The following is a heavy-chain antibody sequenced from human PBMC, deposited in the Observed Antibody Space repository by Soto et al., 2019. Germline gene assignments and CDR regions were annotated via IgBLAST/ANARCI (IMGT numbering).Heavy chain of an antibody. CDR3: ARVGGYSYGGVDY. Sequence: QVQLVQSGAEVKKPGASVKVSCKASGYTFTSYYMHWVRQAPGQGLEWMGIINPSGGSTTYAQKFQGRVTIARDTSTSTVYMELSSLRSEYTAVYYCARVGGYSYGGVDYWGHGTMVTVSS. V-gene: IGHV1-46*01. CDR2: INPSGGST. CDR1: GYTFTSYY. J-gene: IGHJ4*01. D-gene: IGHD5-18*01.